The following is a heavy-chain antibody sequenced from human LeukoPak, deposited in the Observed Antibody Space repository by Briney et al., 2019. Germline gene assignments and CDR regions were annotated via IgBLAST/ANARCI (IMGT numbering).Heavy chain of an antibody. D-gene: IGHD6-13*01. J-gene: IGHJ6*03. V-gene: IGHV1-69*13. CDR3: ARPRRAAAGNVYYMDV. CDR2: IIPIFGTA. Sequence: SVKVSCKXSGGTFSSYAISWVRQAPGQGLEGMGGIIPIFGTANYAQKFQGRVTITADEPTSTAYLQWSSLKASDTAMYYCARPRRAAAGNVYYMDVWGKGTTVTVSS. CDR1: GGTFSSYA.